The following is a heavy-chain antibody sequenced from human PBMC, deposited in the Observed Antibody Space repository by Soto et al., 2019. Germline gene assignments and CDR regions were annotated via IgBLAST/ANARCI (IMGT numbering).Heavy chain of an antibody. CDR1: GFTFSNYI. CDR2: ISSSSSYI. D-gene: IGHD5-18*01. V-gene: IGHV3-21*01. CDR3: ARALYSYGTSDY. J-gene: IGHJ4*02. Sequence: GGSLRLSCAASGFTFSNYIMNWVRQAPGKGLEWVSSISSSSSYIYYADSLKGRFTISRDNAKNSLYLQMNSLRAGDTAVYYCARALYSYGTSDYWGQGTLVTVSS.